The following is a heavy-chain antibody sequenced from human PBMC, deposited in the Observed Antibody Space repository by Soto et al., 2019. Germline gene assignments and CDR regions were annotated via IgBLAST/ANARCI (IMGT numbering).Heavy chain of an antibody. V-gene: IGHV3-23*01. CDR2: ISGSGGST. J-gene: IGHJ4*02. D-gene: IGHD4-17*01. CDR1: GFTFSSYA. Sequence: GGSLRLSCAASGFTFSSYAMSWVRQAPGKGLEWVSAISGSGGSTYYADSVKGRFTISRDNSKNTLYLQMNSLRAEDTAVYYCAKDPNHDYGILTFCDYWGQGTLVTVSS. CDR3: AKDPNHDYGILTFCDY.